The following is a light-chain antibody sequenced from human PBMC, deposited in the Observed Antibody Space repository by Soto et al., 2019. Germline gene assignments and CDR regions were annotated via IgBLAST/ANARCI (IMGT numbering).Light chain of an antibody. CDR3: QQYNNWPPWT. V-gene: IGKV3-15*01. CDR1: QSVSSN. Sequence: EIVMTQSPATLSVSPGERDTLSCRASQSVSSNLAWYQQKPGQAPRLLIYGASTRATGIPARFSGSGSGTEFTLTISSLQSEDFAVYYCQQYNNWPPWTFGQGNKVEIK. J-gene: IGKJ1*01. CDR2: GAS.